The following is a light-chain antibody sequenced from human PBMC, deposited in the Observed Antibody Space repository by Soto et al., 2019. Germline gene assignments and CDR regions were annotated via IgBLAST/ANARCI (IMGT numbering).Light chain of an antibody. CDR1: QSVSSY. J-gene: IGKJ5*01. V-gene: IGKV3-11*01. CDR3: QQYGSSYT. CDR2: DAS. Sequence: THSPATLSVFPGERTTLSCRASQSVSSYLAWYQQKPGQAPRLLIYDASNRATGIPARFSGSGCGTDFTRTISSLEPEAFAVYYCQQYGSSYTFRKGTRLEIK.